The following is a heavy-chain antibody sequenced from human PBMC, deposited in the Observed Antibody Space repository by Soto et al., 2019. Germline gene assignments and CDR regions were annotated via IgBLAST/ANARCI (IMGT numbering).Heavy chain of an antibody. J-gene: IGHJ4*02. CDR3: ARAEYSSSSEDY. Sequence: VSLRLSCAASGFTFSSYSMNWVRQAPGKGLEWVSSISSSSSYIYYADSVKGRFTISRDNAKNSLYLQMNSLRAEDTAVYYCARAEYSSSSEDYWGQGTLVTVSS. D-gene: IGHD6-6*01. V-gene: IGHV3-21*01. CDR1: GFTFSSYS. CDR2: ISSSSSYI.